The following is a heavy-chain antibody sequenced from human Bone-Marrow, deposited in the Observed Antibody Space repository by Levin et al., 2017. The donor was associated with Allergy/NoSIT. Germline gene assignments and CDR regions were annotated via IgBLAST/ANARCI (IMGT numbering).Heavy chain of an antibody. V-gene: IGHV3-49*03. CDR3: ARDWDLYNWFEP. CDR2: IRSKTFGETT. Sequence: GGSLRLSCSASGFTFGDFGMNWFRQAPGKGLEWVGFIRSKTFGETTDFAASVKGRFSISIDESKTIAYLQMNNLKTYDPGVYHCARDWDLYNWFEPWGQGTLVIVSS. CDR1: GFTFGDFG. J-gene: IGHJ5*02. D-gene: IGHD1-26*01.